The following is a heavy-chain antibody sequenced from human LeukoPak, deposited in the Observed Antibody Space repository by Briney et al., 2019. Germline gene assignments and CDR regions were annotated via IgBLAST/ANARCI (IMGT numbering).Heavy chain of an antibody. D-gene: IGHD3-22*01. CDR1: GGSFSGYY. CDR2: IYSSGSA. V-gene: IGHV4-34*11. Sequence: SETLSLTCAVYGGSFSGYYWSWIRQPPGKGLEWIGYIYSSGSANYNPSLKSRVIISGDTSKNQISLNLTSVTAADTALYFCARHRDYYDSWGHGTLVTVSS. CDR3: ARHRDYYDS. J-gene: IGHJ4*01.